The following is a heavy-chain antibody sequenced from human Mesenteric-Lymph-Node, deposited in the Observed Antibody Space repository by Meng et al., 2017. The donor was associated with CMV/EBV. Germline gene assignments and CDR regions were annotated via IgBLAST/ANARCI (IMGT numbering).Heavy chain of an antibody. CDR2: IYYSGST. Sequence: SETLSLTCTVSGGSISSSSYYWGWIRQPPGKGLEWIGSIYYSGSTYYNPSLKSRVTISVDTSKNQFSLKPSSVTAADTAVYYCARAIAGPEYDYWGQGTLVTVSS. CDR1: GGSISSSSYY. J-gene: IGHJ4*02. V-gene: IGHV4-39*07. D-gene: IGHD6-13*01. CDR3: ARAIAGPEYDY.